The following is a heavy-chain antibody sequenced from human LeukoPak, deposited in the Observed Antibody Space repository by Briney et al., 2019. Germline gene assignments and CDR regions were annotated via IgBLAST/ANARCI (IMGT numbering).Heavy chain of an antibody. D-gene: IGHD3-10*01. J-gene: IGHJ2*01. Sequence: GGSLRLSCAASGFTFTTYATSWVRQAPVKGLEWVSTISGSGGSTYYADSVKGRFTISRDNSKNTLYLQMNSLGAEDTAVYYCAKCRGGVVGSWYFDFWGRGTLVTVSS. V-gene: IGHV3-23*01. CDR3: AKCRGGVVGSWYFDF. CDR2: ISGSGGST. CDR1: GFTFTTYA.